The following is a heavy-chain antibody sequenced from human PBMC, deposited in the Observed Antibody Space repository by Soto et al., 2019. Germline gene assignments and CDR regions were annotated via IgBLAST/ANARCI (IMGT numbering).Heavy chain of an antibody. J-gene: IGHJ5*02. D-gene: IGHD3-22*01. CDR1: GFTFSSEA. CDR3: AKDREKGSSGYYYSS. Sequence: ASLRPSCVASGFTFSSEAWIGVRQGAGKGLEWFSHISGSGGSTYYADSVKGRFTISRDNSKNTLYLQMNSLRAEDTAVYYCAKDREKGSSGYYYSSWGQGTLVTVSS. CDR2: ISGSGGST. V-gene: IGHV3-23*01.